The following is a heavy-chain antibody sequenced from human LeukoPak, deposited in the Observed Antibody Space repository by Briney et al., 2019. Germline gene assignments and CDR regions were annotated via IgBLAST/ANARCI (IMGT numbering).Heavy chain of an antibody. Sequence: ASVKVSCKASGYTFTSYAMHWVRQAPGQGLEWMGWISAYNGNTNYAQKLQGRVTMTTDTSTSTAYMELRGLRSDDTAVYYCARKALNLGALGYWGQGTLVTVSS. CDR2: ISAYNGNT. CDR3: ARKALNLGALGY. V-gene: IGHV1-18*01. J-gene: IGHJ4*02. CDR1: GYTFTSYA. D-gene: IGHD3-16*01.